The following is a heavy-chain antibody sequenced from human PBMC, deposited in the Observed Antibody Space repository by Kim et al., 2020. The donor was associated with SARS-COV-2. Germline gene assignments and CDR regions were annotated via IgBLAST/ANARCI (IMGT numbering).Heavy chain of an antibody. CDR2: ISAYNGNT. CDR3: ARDFGPGYSYGGRWFDP. J-gene: IGHJ5*02. V-gene: IGHV1-18*01. CDR1: GYTFTSYG. Sequence: ASVKVSCKASGYTFTSYGISWVRQAPGQGLEWMGWISAYNGNTNYAQKLQGRVTMTTDTSTSTAYMELRSLRSDDTAVYYCARDFGPGYSYGGRWFDPWGQGTLVTVSS. D-gene: IGHD5-18*01.